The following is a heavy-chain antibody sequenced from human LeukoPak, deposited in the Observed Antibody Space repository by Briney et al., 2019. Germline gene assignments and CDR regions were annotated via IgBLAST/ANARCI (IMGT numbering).Heavy chain of an antibody. D-gene: IGHD3-22*01. J-gene: IGHJ6*03. Sequence: GGSLRLSCAASGFTFNSFAMSWVRQAPGKGLEWVSGISGSGGSTYYADSVKGRFTISGDNSKNTLYLQMNSLRAEDTAVYYCARAYYYERSGYYYYYYYMDVWGKGTTVTVSS. CDR3: ARAYYYERSGYYYYYYYMDV. CDR1: GFTFNSFA. V-gene: IGHV3-23*01. CDR2: ISGSGGST.